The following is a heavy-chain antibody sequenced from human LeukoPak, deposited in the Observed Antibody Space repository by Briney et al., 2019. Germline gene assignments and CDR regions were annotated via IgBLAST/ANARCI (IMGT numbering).Heavy chain of an antibody. CDR3: ASFQGSSSPFDY. CDR1: GGTFSSYA. V-gene: IGHV1-69*05. D-gene: IGHD6-13*01. Sequence: SVKVSCKASGGTFSSYAISWVRQAPGQGLEWMGRIIPIFGTANYAQKFQGRVTITTDESTSTAYMELSSLRSEDTAVYYCASFQGSSSPFDYWGRGTLVTVSS. J-gene: IGHJ4*02. CDR2: IIPIFGTA.